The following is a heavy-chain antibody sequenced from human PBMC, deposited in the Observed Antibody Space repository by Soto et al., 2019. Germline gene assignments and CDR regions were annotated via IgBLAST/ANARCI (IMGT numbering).Heavy chain of an antibody. V-gene: IGHV3-7*01. CDR3: AREYQRVAALLSTTLYGMDV. CDR1: GFTFSSYW. D-gene: IGHD2-15*01. Sequence: HPGGSLRLSCAASGFTFSSYWMSWVRQAPGKGLEWVANIKQDGSEKYYVDSVKGRFTISRDNAKNSLYLQMNSLRAEDTAVYYCAREYQRVAALLSTTLYGMDVWGQGTTVTVSS. J-gene: IGHJ6*02. CDR2: IKQDGSEK.